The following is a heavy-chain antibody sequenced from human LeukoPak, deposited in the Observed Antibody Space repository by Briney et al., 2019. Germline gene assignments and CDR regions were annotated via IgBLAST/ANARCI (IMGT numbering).Heavy chain of an antibody. V-gene: IGHV4-30-4*08. J-gene: IGHJ4*02. CDR3: ARGYRGVTTSLCLFDY. CDR1: GGSISSGDYY. CDR2: IYYSGST. Sequence: SQTLSLTCTVSGGSISSGDYYWSWIRQPPGKGLEWIGYIYYSGSTYYNPSLKSRVTMSVDTSKNQFSLKLSSVTAADTAVYYCARGYRGVTTSLCLFDYWGQGTLVTVSS. D-gene: IGHD4-17*01.